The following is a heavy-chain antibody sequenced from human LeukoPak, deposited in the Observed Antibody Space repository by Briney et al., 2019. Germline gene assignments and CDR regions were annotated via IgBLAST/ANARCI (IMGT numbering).Heavy chain of an antibody. CDR2: IYYSGST. CDR1: GGSISSGGYY. V-gene: IGHV4-31*03. Sequence: SETLSLTCTVSGGSISSGGYYWSWIRQHPGKGLEWIGYIYYSGSTYYNPSLKSRVTLSVDTSKNQFSLKLSSVTAADTAVYYCARAGGFFSPFGYWGQGTLVTVSS. D-gene: IGHD3-16*01. J-gene: IGHJ4*02. CDR3: ARAGGFFSPFGY.